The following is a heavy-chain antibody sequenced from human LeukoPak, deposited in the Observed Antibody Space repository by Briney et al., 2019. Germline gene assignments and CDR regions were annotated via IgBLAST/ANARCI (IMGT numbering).Heavy chain of an antibody. J-gene: IGHJ6*03. CDR3: ARHVDIVTGYYYYMDV. D-gene: IGHD2-21*01. CDR2: IYYSGST. Sequence: PSETLSLTCTVSGGSISSSSYYWGWIRQPPGKGLEWIGSIYYSGSTYYNPSLRSRVTISVDTSKNQFSLKLSSVTAADTAVYYCARHVDIVTGYYYYMDVWGKGTTVTVSS. CDR1: GGSISSSSYY. V-gene: IGHV4-39*01.